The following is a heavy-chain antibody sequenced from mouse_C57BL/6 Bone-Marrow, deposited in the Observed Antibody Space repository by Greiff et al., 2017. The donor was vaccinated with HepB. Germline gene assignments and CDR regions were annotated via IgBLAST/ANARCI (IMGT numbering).Heavy chain of an antibody. CDR1: GYTFTSYW. CDR3: ARRVGYDEGYAMDY. J-gene: IGHJ4*01. V-gene: IGHV1-72*01. D-gene: IGHD3-1*01. CDR2: IDPNSGGT. Sequence: QVQLQQSGAELVKPGASVKLSCKASGYTFTSYWMHWVKQRPGRGLEWIGRIDPNSGGTKYNEKFKSKATLTVDKPSSTAYMQLSSLKSEDSAVYYCARRVGYDEGYAMDYWGQGTSVTVSS.